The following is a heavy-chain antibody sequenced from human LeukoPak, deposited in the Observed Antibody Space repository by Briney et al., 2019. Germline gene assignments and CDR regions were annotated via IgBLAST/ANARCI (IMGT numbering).Heavy chain of an antibody. J-gene: IGHJ5*02. V-gene: IGHV1-69*13. CDR2: IIPIFGTA. Sequence: ASVKVSCKASGYTFTSYYMHWVRQAPGQGLEWMGGIIPIFGTANYAQKFQGRVTITADESTSTAYMELSSLRSEDTAVYYCARVAFCSSTSCLGPPPRGNWFDPWGQGTLVTVSS. D-gene: IGHD2-2*01. CDR3: ARVAFCSSTSCLGPPPRGNWFDP. CDR1: GYTFTSYY.